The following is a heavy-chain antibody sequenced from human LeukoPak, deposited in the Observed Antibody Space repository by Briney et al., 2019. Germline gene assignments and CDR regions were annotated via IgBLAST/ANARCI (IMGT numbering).Heavy chain of an antibody. D-gene: IGHD2-2*01. J-gene: IGHJ4*02. Sequence: PSETLSLTCAVSGYSISSGYYWGWIRQPPGKGLEWIGSIYPSGSTYYNPSLKSRVTISVDTSKNQFSLKLSSVTAADTAVYYCARGVGRLRYCSSTSCSHDYWGQGTLVTVSS. CDR1: GYSISSGYY. CDR3: ARGVGRLRYCSSTSCSHDY. CDR2: IYPSGST. V-gene: IGHV4-38-2*01.